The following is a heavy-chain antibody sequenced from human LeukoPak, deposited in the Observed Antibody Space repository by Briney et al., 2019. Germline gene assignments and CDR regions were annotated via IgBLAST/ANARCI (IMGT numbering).Heavy chain of an antibody. CDR1: GFTVSSNY. CDR2: IYSGGST. V-gene: IGHV3-53*01. D-gene: IGHD4-17*01. Sequence: PWGALRLSCAASGFTVSSNYMSWVRQAPGKGLEWVSVIYSGGSTYYDASVKGRFTISRDNSKNALYLQMTSLRAEETAVYYCAIVLDDGDDMDVWGKGTPVTVS. CDR3: AIVLDDGDDMDV. J-gene: IGHJ6*03.